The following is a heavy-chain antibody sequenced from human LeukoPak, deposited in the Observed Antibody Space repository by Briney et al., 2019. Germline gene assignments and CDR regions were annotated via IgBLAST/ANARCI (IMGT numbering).Heavy chain of an antibody. CDR2: INGSGGST. CDR3: ARRAGAYSHPYDY. D-gene: IGHD4/OR15-4a*01. J-gene: IGHJ4*02. CDR1: GFTFSSYG. V-gene: IGHV3-23*01. Sequence: GGSLRLSCAASGFTFSSYGMSWVRQAPGKGLEWVSAINGSGGSTYYADSVKGRFTISRDNSKNTLYLQMNSLRAEDTAVYYCARRAGAYSHPYDYWGQGTLVTVSS.